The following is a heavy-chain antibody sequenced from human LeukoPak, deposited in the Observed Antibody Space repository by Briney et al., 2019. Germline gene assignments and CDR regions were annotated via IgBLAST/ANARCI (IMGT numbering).Heavy chain of an antibody. J-gene: IGHJ6*03. CDR3: ARGGIAAAGTQKNYYYYYYMDV. CDR2: IYNSGST. CDR1: GYSISSGYY. D-gene: IGHD6-13*01. Sequence: SETLSLTCTVSGYSISSGYYWGWIRPPPGKGLEWIGIIYNSGSTYYNPSLKSRVTISIDTSKNQFSLKVNSVTAADTAVYYFARGGIAAAGTQKNYYYYYYMDVCGKGTTATVSS. V-gene: IGHV4-38-2*02.